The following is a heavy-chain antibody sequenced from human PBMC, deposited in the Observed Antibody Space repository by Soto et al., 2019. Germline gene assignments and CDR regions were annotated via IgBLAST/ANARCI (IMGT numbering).Heavy chain of an antibody. V-gene: IGHV2-5*01. J-gene: IGHJ4*02. Sequence: QITLEHSGPTLVKPTQTLTLTCTVSGFSLTTPGLGVGWIRQPPGKALEWLTLVYWHEDKRYSPALRDRLTSARDTSKKQVVLSMTNMDPEDSATYYCVRLMSTDTTGYFDYWGQGMVVTVSS. CDR3: VRLMSTDTTGYFDY. CDR1: GFSLTTPGLG. D-gene: IGHD1-1*01. CDR2: VYWHEDK.